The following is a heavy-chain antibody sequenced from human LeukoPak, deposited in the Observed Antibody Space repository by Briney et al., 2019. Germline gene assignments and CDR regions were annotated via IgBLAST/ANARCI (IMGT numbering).Heavy chain of an antibody. J-gene: IGHJ4*02. CDR2: IGGSGDRT. CDR1: GFTFNIYD. V-gene: IGHV3-23*01. CDR3: AKDRTQQPYGIFDY. Sequence: QSGGSLRLSCAASGFTFNIYDMTWVRQDPGKGLEWVSAIGGSGDRTYYADSVKGRFTISRDNSKNTLYLQMNSLRAEDTAVYYCAKDRTQQPYGIFDYWGQGTLVTVSS. D-gene: IGHD6-13*01.